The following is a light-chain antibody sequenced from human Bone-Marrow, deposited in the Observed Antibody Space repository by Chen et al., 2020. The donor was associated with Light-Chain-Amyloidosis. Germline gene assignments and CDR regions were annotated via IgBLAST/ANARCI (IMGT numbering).Light chain of an antibody. CDR3: QVWARSAVV. J-gene: IGLJ2*01. CDR2: RDN. Sequence: SYELRQPVSMSVALGQTARIPCGAKDMGSENVHWYQQKPGRAPVLVMYRDNNRPSGIPERFSGSNSGNTATLTIYRAQDGDEADYYCQVWARSAVVFGGGTKLTVL. CDR1: DMGSEN. V-gene: IGLV3-9*01.